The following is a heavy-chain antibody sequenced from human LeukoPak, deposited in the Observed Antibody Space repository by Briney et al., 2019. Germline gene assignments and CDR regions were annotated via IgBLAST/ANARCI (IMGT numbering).Heavy chain of an antibody. D-gene: IGHD2-15*01. V-gene: IGHV3-23*01. CDR1: GFTFSNYA. CDR3: AKLIGYCTGGSCYHDNFDV. CDR2: LDGSGFFT. J-gene: IGHJ3*01. Sequence: PGGSLRLSCTASGFTFSNYAMSWVRQAPGKGLEWVSALDGSGFFTVYGDSVKGRFTISRDNSKNTVYLQMRGLRAEDTALYYCAKLIGYCTGGSCYHDNFDVWGQGTMVTISS.